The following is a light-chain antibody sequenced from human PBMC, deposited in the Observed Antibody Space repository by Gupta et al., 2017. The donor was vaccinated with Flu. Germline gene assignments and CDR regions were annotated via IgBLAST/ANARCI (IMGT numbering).Light chain of an antibody. CDR2: DDF. V-gene: IGLV3-21*02. CDR1: NIGSKS. J-gene: IGLJ2*01. CDR3: QVWDSSSDHPGV. Sequence: ARITCGGNNIGSKSVHWYQQKPGQAPVLVVHDDFDRPSGIPERFSGSNSGNTATLTISKVEAGDEADYYCQVWDSSSDHPGVFGGGTKLTVL.